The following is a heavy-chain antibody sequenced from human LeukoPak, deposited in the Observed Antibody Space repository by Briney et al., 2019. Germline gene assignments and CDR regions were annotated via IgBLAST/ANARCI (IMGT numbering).Heavy chain of an antibody. CDR2: IIPIFGTA. J-gene: IGHJ5*02. CDR1: GGTFSSYA. D-gene: IGHD6-13*01. V-gene: IGHV1-69*06. Sequence: ASVKVSCTVSGGTFSSYAVSWVRHAPGQGLEWMGGIIPIFGTANYAQKFQGRVTITADKSTSTAYMELSSLRSEDTAVYYCARDQAAAAGTNWFDPWGQGTLVTVSS. CDR3: ARDQAAAAGTNWFDP.